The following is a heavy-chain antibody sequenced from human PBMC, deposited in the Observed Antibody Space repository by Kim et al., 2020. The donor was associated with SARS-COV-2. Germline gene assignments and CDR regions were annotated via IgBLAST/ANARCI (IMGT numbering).Heavy chain of an antibody. J-gene: IGHJ4*02. D-gene: IGHD3-9*01. CDR1: GFTFSSYG. CDR3: ARDGKLRYFDWSPLGHFDY. CDR2: IWYDGSNK. V-gene: IGHV3-33*01. Sequence: GGSLRLSCSASGFTFSSYGMHWVRQAPGKGLEWVAVIWYDGSNKYYADSVKGRFTISRDNSKNTLYLQMNSLRAEDKAVYYCARDGKLRYFDWSPLGHFDYWGQGTLVTVSS.